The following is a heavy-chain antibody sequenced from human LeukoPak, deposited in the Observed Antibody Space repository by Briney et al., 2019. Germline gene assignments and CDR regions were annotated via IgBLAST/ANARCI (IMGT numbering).Heavy chain of an antibody. J-gene: IGHJ4*02. Sequence: SETLSLTCTASGGSISSYYWSWIRQPAGKGLEWIGRIYTSGSTNYNPSLKSRVTMRVDTSKNQFSLKLSYVTAADTAVYYCTRGEYYYDSSGYSPFDYWGQGTLVTVSS. CDR1: GGSISSYY. CDR3: TRGEYYYDSSGYSPFDY. D-gene: IGHD3-22*01. V-gene: IGHV4-4*07. CDR2: IYTSGST.